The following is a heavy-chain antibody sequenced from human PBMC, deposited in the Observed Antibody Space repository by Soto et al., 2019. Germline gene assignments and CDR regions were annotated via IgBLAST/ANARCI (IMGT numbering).Heavy chain of an antibody. V-gene: IGHV3-7*01. D-gene: IGHD1-1*01. J-gene: IGHJ4*02. CDR3: ARGGNYYVDH. CDR2: IKEDGSEE. CDR1: GFTFSSHW. Sequence: EVQLVESGGGLVQPGGSLRLSCVASGFTFSSHWMSWVCQGPGKGLEWVANIKEDGSEEYYVDSVKGRFTISRDNAKNSLFLQMDSLRVEDMAVYYCARGGNYYVDHWGQGTLVTVSS.